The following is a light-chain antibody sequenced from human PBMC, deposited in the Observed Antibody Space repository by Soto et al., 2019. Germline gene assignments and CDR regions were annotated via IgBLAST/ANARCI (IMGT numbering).Light chain of an antibody. V-gene: IGKV3-15*01. CDR1: QSVSSN. CDR3: QQTDSFPLS. Sequence: EVVMTQSPATLSVSAGERATLSCRASQSVSSNLAWYQQKPGQAPRLLIFAASSMQSGVPSRFSGRGSGTEFTLTIDSLQPEDFATYYCQQTDSFPLSFGGGTKVDIK. CDR2: AAS. J-gene: IGKJ4*01.